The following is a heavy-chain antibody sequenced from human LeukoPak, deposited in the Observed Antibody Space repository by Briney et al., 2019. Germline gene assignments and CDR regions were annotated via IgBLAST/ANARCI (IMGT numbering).Heavy chain of an antibody. CDR2: IYRSGST. CDR1: GYSISSGYY. D-gene: IGHD3-10*01. V-gene: IGHV4-38-2*01. J-gene: IGHJ5*02. CDR3: AFGDYYGSGRNGNWFDP. Sequence: SETLSLTCAVSGYSISSGYYWGWIRQPPGKGLEWIGSIYRSGSTHYNPSLKSRVTISVDTSKNQFSLKLSSVTAADTAVYYCAFGDYYGSGRNGNWFDPWGQGTLVTVSS.